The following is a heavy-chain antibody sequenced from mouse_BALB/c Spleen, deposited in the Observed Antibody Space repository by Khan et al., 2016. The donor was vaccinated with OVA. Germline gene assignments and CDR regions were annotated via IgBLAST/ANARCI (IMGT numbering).Heavy chain of an antibody. D-gene: IGHD2-14*01. CDR2: INPDSRTI. J-gene: IGHJ3*01. CDR3: ARPYRYDGRAWFAY. CDR1: GFAFSRYW. V-gene: IGHV4-1*02. Sequence: EVKLLESGGGLVQPGGSLKLSCAASGFAFSRYWMSWVRQAPGKGLEWIGEINPDSRTINYTPSLKEKFIISRDNAKNTLYLQMSKVRSEDTALYYCARPYRYDGRAWFAYWGQGTLVTVSA.